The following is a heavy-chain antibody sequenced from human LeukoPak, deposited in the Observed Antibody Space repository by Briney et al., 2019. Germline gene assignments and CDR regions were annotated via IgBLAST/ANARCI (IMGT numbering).Heavy chain of an antibody. CDR1: AYSISGGYY. D-gene: IGHD6-13*01. V-gene: IGHV4-38-2*02. J-gene: IGHJ5*02. Sequence: SETLSLTCTVSAYSISGGYYWGWIRQPPGKGLEWIGSMYHSGGTYYNPSLKSGVTISVDTTKNQFYLKMSTVTAADTAVYSSARDSIAADGTRGAYLSWFDRWVQGTMVSVCS. CDR2: MYHSGGT. CDR3: ARDSIAADGTRGAYLSWFDR.